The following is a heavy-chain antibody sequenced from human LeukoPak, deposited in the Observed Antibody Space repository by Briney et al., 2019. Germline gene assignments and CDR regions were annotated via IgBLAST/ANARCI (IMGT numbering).Heavy chain of an antibody. CDR1: GGCISSYY. J-gene: IGHJ5*02. Sequence: PSETLSLTCTVAGGCISSYYWSWIRQPPGEGLEWIGYIYTSGSTNYTPSLKSRVTISVDTSKHQFSLKLSSVTAADTAVYYCARRITIFGENWFDPWGQGTLVTVSS. V-gene: IGHV4-4*09. CDR3: ARRITIFGENWFDP. CDR2: IYTSGST. D-gene: IGHD3-3*01.